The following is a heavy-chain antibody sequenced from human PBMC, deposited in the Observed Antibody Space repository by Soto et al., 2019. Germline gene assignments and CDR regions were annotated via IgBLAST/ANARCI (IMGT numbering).Heavy chain of an antibody. CDR3: ASLITGYSSSGSYYYYGMDV. D-gene: IGHD6-13*01. Sequence: QVQLVQSGAEVKKPGSSVKVSCKASGGTFSSYAISWVRQAPGQGLEWMGGIIPIFGTANYAQTFQGRVTITADESTSTAYMELSSLRSEDTAVYYCASLITGYSSSGSYYYYGMDVWGQGTTVTVSS. J-gene: IGHJ6*02. CDR2: IIPIFGTA. CDR1: GGTFSSYA. V-gene: IGHV1-69*01.